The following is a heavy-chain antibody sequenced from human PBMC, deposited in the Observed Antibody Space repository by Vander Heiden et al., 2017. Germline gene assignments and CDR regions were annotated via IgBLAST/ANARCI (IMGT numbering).Heavy chain of an antibody. V-gene: IGHV1-69*01. J-gene: IGHJ6*02. CDR1: GGTFSSYA. CDR3: ARDQGIAAAEWVYYGMDV. CDR2: IIPIFGTA. D-gene: IGHD6-13*01. Sequence: QVQLVQSGAEVKKPGSSVKVSCKASGGTFSSYAISWVRQAPGQGLEWMGGIIPIFGTANYAQKFQGRVTITADESTSTAYMELSSLRSEDTAVYYCARDQGIAAAEWVYYGMDVWGQGTTVTVSS.